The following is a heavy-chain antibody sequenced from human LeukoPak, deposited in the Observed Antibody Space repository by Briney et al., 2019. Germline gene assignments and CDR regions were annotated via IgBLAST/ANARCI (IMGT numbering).Heavy chain of an antibody. CDR3: AREDDYGGILH. CDR1: GGSISSYY. D-gene: IGHD4-23*01. Sequence: SETLSLTCTVSGGSISSYYWSWIRQPPGKGLEWIGYIYYSGSTNYNPFLKSRVTISVDTSKNQSSLKLSSVTAADTAVYYCAREDDYGGILHWGQGTLVTVSS. J-gene: IGHJ1*01. CDR2: IYYSGST. V-gene: IGHV4-59*01.